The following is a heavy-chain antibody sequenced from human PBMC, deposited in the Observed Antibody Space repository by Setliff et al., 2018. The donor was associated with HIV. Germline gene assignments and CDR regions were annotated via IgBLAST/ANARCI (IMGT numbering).Heavy chain of an antibody. V-gene: IGHV4-59*12. J-gene: IGHJ4*02. Sequence: SETLSLTCTVSGGSITNFYWSWIRQPPGKGLEWIGYIYNPGSTNFNPSLQSRVSMSVDVSKNQFSLRLSSVIAADTAVYYCARGPPGSSIGWYVGYWGQGTLVTVSS. CDR3: ARGPPGSSIGWYVGY. D-gene: IGHD6-19*01. CDR2: IYNPGST. CDR1: GGSITNFY.